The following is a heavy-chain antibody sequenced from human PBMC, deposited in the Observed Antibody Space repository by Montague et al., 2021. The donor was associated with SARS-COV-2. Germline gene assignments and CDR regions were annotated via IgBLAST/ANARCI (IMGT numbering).Heavy chain of an antibody. V-gene: IGHV4-59*01. CDR1: GVSIITYY. J-gene: IGHJ4*02. D-gene: IGHD2-15*01. CDR2: IYYSGST. Sequence: SETLSLTCSVSGVSIITYYWSWIRQPPGKGLEWIGYIYYSGSTNYNPSLKSRVAISIDTSKNQFSLELSSVTAADMAVYYCASPGGYCTGGSCYYVYWGQGTLVTVSS. CDR3: ASPGGYCTGGSCYYVY.